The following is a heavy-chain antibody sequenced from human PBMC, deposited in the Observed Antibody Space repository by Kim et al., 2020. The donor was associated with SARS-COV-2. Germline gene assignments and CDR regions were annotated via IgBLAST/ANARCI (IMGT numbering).Heavy chain of an antibody. V-gene: IGHV3-15*01. Sequence: KTDGGTIDYAAPMKGRFTISRDDSKNTLYLQMNSLRIEDTAVYYCTTGGAAWGQGTLVTVSS. J-gene: IGHJ5*02. CDR3: TTGGAA. D-gene: IGHD1-26*01. CDR2: KTDGGTI.